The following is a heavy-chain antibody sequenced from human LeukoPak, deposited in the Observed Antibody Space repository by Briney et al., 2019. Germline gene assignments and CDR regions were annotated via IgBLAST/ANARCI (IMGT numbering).Heavy chain of an antibody. CDR3: ARDPCGGDCDFDY. Sequence: VASVKVSCKASGYTYIGYHMCWVRQAPGQGIEWMGRINPSGGGTRYAQKFQGRVTLTRDMSTSTVYMELSSLRSDDAAVYYCARDPCGGDCDFDYWGQGTLVTASS. CDR2: INPSGGGT. CDR1: GYTYIGYH. V-gene: IGHV1-46*01. J-gene: IGHJ4*02. D-gene: IGHD2-21*02.